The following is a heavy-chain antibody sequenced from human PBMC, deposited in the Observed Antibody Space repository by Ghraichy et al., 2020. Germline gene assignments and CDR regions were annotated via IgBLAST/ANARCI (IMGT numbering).Heavy chain of an antibody. V-gene: IGHV4-39*01. CDR3: ARLGSVAGTILDAFDI. CDR2: IYYSGST. Sequence: SETLSLTCTVSGGSISSSSYYWGWIRQPPGKGLEWIGSIYYSGSTYYNPSLKSRVTISVDTSKNQFSLKLSSVTAADTAVYYCARLGSVAGTILDAFDIWGQGTMVTVSS. CDR1: GGSISSSSYY. J-gene: IGHJ3*02. D-gene: IGHD6-19*01.